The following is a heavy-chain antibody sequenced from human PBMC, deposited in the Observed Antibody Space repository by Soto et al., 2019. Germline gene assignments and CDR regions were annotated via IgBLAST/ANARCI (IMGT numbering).Heavy chain of an antibody. D-gene: IGHD2-15*01. J-gene: IGHJ5*02. CDR1: GFTFSSYG. CDR3: AKDQGSVVVVAATPPWFDP. V-gene: IGHV3-30*18. CDR2: ISYDGSNK. Sequence: PGGSLRLSCAASGFTFSSYGMHWVRQAPGKGLEWVAVISYDGSNKYYADSVKGRFTISRDNSKNTLYLQMNSLRAEDTAVYYCAKDQGSVVVVAATPPWFDPWGQGTLVTVSS.